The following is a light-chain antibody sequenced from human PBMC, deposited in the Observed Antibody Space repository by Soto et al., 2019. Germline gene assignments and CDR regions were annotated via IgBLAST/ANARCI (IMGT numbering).Light chain of an antibody. CDR3: QTWGNPWV. CDR1: SGHSNYA. Sequence: QSVLTQSPSASASLGASVKLTCTLSSGHSNYAIAWHQQQPEKGPRFLMKLNNDGSHIKGDGIPDRFSGSSSGAERYLTISSLQSEDEADYYCQTWGNPWVFGGGTKLTVL. CDR2: LNNDGSH. J-gene: IGLJ3*02. V-gene: IGLV4-69*01.